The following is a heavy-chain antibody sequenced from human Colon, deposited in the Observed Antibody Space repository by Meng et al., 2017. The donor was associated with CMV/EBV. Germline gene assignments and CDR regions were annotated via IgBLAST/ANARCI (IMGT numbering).Heavy chain of an antibody. D-gene: IGHD2-2*02. V-gene: IGHV1-2*02. Sequence: SVKVSCKASGYIFTGYYIYWLRQVPGQGLEWMGWINPNTGSTNFAEKFQGRVTMTGDTSINTAYMDLFGLRSDDTAVYYCARTKWGCGSSSCYTFDIWGQGTMVTVSS. J-gene: IGHJ3*02. CDR1: GYIFTGYY. CDR2: INPNTGST. CDR3: ARTKWGCGSSSCYTFDI.